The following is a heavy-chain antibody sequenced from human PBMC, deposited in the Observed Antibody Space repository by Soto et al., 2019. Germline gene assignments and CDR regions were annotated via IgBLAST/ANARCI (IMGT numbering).Heavy chain of an antibody. D-gene: IGHD7-27*01. V-gene: IGHV4-34*01. CDR3: ARGWGRIFDY. CDR2: INHSGST. CDR1: GRSFSGYY. J-gene: IGHJ4*02. Sequence: QVQLQQWGAGLLKTSETQSLTCAVYGRSFSGYYWNWIRQPPGKGLEWIGEINHSGSTNYNPSLKSRVTISVDTSKNPFSLKLSSVTAADTAVYYCARGWGRIFDYWGQGTLVTVSS.